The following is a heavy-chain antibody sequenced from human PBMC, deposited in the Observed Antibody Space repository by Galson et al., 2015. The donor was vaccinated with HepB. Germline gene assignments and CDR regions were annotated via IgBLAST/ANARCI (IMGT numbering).Heavy chain of an antibody. CDR3: ARSISAGGTRGTGVDY. D-gene: IGHD6-13*01. J-gene: IGHJ4*02. Sequence: SLRLSCAASGFTFSSSAIHWVRQAPGRGLEWVALISYDGSNKYYADSVKGRFTISRDNSKNTLYLQMNSLRAEDTAVYYCARSISAGGTRGTGVDYWGQGTLVTVSS. CDR2: ISYDGSNK. V-gene: IGHV3-30-3*01. CDR1: GFTFSSSA.